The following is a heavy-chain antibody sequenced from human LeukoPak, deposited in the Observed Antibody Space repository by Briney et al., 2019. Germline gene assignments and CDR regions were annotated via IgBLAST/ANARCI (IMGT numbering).Heavy chain of an antibody. CDR3: ARGDGDYGDAFDI. D-gene: IGHD4-17*01. CDR2: IYHSGST. Sequence: PSQTLSLTCAVSGGSISSGGYSWSWIRQPPGKGLEWIGYIYHSGSTYYNPSLKSRVTISVDRSKNQFSLKLSSATAADTAVYYCARGDGDYGDAFDIWGQGTMVTVSS. V-gene: IGHV4-30-2*01. CDR1: GGSISSGGYS. J-gene: IGHJ3*02.